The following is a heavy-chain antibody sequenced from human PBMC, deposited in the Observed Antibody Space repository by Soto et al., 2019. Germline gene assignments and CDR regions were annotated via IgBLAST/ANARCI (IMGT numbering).Heavy chain of an antibody. CDR3: AREVVVTAIRRSGAFDI. D-gene: IGHD2-21*02. Sequence: ASVKVSCKASGYTFTSYYMHWVRQAPGQGLEWMGIINPSGGSTCYAQKFQGRVTMTRDTSTSTVYMELSSLRSEDTAVYYCAREVVVTAIRRSGAFDIWGQGTMVTVSS. CDR1: GYTFTSYY. V-gene: IGHV1-46*01. J-gene: IGHJ3*02. CDR2: INPSGGST.